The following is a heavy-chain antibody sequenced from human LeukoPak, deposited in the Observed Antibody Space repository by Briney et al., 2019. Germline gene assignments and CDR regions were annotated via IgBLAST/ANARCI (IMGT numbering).Heavy chain of an antibody. V-gene: IGHV1-46*01. D-gene: IGHD3-10*01. J-gene: IGHJ4*02. CDR1: GYTFSSYY. Sequence: ASVKVSCKASGYTFSSYYMHWVRQAPGQGLEWMGIINPSGGSTSYAQKFQGRVTMTRDTSTSTVYMEMSSLRSEDTAVYYCARDSTTWGSGSYNPAEELDYFDYWGQGTLVTVSS. CDR2: INPSGGST. CDR3: ARDSTTWGSGSYNPAEELDYFDY.